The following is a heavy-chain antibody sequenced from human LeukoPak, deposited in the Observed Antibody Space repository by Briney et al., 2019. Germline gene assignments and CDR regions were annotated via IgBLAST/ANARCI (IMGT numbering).Heavy chain of an antibody. CDR1: GGSFSSYY. D-gene: IGHD3-10*01. CDR3: ARRVGFYGSGSLNYFDT. Sequence: SETLSLTCAVYGGSFSSYYWGWIRQPPGKGLGWIGSIFRTGSTYYSASLKSRVSISVDTSKNHIALKLTSVTAADTAVYFCARRVGFYGSGSLNYFDTWGQGILVSVSS. V-gene: IGHV4-39*02. J-gene: IGHJ5*01. CDR2: IFRTGST.